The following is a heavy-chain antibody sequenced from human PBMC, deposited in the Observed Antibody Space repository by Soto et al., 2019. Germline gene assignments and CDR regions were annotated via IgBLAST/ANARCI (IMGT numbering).Heavy chain of an antibody. CDR3: AKVGYCGGDCYSLWYFDL. D-gene: IGHD2-21*02. J-gene: IGHJ2*01. V-gene: IGHV3-9*01. Sequence: PGGSLRLSCAASGFTFDDYAMHWVRQAPGKGLEWVSGISWNSGSIGYADSVKGRFTISRDNAKNSLYLQKNSLRAEDTALYYCAKVGYCGGDCYSLWYFDLWGRGTLVTVSX. CDR1: GFTFDDYA. CDR2: ISWNSGSI.